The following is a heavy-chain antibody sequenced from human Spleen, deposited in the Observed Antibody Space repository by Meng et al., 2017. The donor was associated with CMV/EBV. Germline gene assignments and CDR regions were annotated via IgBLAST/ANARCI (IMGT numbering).Heavy chain of an antibody. J-gene: IGHJ5*02. CDR2: IYYSGST. V-gene: IGHV4-59*12. D-gene: IGHD2-2*01. Sequence: GSLRLSCTVSGGSISRYFWSWIRQPPGRGLEWIGSIYYSGSTYYNPSLKSRVTISVDTSKNQFSLELSSVTAADTAVYYCARDEGVVEVPVANGGFDPWGQGTLVTVSS. CDR3: ARDEGVVEVPVANGGFDP. CDR1: GGSISRYF.